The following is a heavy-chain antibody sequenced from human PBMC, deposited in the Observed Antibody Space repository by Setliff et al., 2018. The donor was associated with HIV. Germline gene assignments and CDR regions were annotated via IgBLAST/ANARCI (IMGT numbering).Heavy chain of an antibody. V-gene: IGHV4-39*01. CDR1: GGSMRSTTYY. CDR2: VHFSGTT. J-gene: IGHJ4*02. Sequence: SETLSLTCTVSGGSMRSTTYYWGWVRQPPGKGLEWIGNVHFSGTTYYNPSLKSRVTISVDPSQNQFSLRLISVTAADAAMYYCARPALGIGGGSKFDSWDQGTLVTVSS. D-gene: IGHD3-3*01. CDR3: ARPALGIGGGSKFDS.